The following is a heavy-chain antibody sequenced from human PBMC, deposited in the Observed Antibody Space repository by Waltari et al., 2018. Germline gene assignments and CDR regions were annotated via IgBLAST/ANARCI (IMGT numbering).Heavy chain of an antibody. CDR1: GHSISNYY. J-gene: IGHJ4*02. CDR2: IQTSGST. CDR3: ARGGYSSGWPTFDY. V-gene: IGHV4-4*07. D-gene: IGHD6-19*01. Sequence: QVQLQESGPGLVKPSETLSLTCTVSGHSISNYYWNWIRQPAERGLEWIGRIQTSGSTNYNPSLKSRVTMSIDTSKNQFSLKLTSVTAADTAVYYCARGGYSSGWPTFDYWGQGTLVTVFS.